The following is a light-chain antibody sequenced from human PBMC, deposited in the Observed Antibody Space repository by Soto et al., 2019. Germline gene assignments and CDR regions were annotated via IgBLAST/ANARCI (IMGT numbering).Light chain of an antibody. J-gene: IGLJ2*01. CDR1: SSNIGTGYD. Sequence: QSVLTQPPSVYGAPGQRVTISCTGSSSNIGTGYDVHWYQQLPGTAPKLLIYGNSNRPSGVPDRFSGSKSGTSASLAITGLQAEYEADYYCQSYDSSLSGVFGGGTKLTVL. V-gene: IGLV1-40*01. CDR2: GNS. CDR3: QSYDSSLSGV.